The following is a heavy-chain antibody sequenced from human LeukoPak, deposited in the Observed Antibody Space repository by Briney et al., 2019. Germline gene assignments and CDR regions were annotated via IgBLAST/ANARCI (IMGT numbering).Heavy chain of an antibody. D-gene: IGHD4-23*01. CDR3: ASGPPILLMPGGPSRFDY. CDR2: IIPIFGTA. J-gene: IGHJ4*02. Sequence: AVNVSCKASGGTFSSYAISWVRQAPGQGLEGMGGIIPIFGTANYAQKFQGRVTITTDESTSTAYMELSSLRSEDTAVYYCASGPPILLMPGGPSRFDYWGQGTLVTVSS. CDR1: GGTFSSYA. V-gene: IGHV1-69*05.